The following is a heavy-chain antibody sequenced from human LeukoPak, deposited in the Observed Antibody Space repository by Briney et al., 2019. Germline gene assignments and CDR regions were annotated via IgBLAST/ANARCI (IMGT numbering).Heavy chain of an antibody. Sequence: SETLSLTCTVSGGSVSSNTYYWAWIRQPPGKGLGWIGSIYYSGTTSYNPSLKSRVTISVDTSKNHLSLKLSSVTAADTAVYYCARLLRPDYYGSGSHFDYWGQGALVTVSS. D-gene: IGHD3-10*01. CDR1: GGSVSSNTYY. CDR2: IYYSGTT. J-gene: IGHJ4*02. V-gene: IGHV4-39*07. CDR3: ARLLRPDYYGSGSHFDY.